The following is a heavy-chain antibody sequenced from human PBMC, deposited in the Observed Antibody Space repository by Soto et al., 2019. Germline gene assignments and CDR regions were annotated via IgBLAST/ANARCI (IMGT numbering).Heavy chain of an antibody. CDR1: GGTFSSYA. Sequence: SVKVSCKASGGTFSSYAISWVRQAPGQGLEWMGGIIPIFGTANYAQKFQGRVTITADKSTSTAYMELSSLRSEDAAVYYCAREPHYYGSGSYSPPGYYYYYGMDVWGQGTTVTVSS. J-gene: IGHJ6*02. D-gene: IGHD3-10*01. V-gene: IGHV1-69*06. CDR2: IIPIFGTA. CDR3: AREPHYYGSGSYSPPGYYYYYGMDV.